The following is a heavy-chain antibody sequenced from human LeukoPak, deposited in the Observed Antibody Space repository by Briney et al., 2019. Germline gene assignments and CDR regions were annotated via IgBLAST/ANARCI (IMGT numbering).Heavy chain of an antibody. V-gene: IGHV3-74*01. CDR3: ARVSTFGGTIGPLLDY. J-gene: IGHJ4*02. D-gene: IGHD3-16*02. Sequence: GGSLRLSCAASGFNFSPYWMNWVRQAPGTGLVWVSRINGDGTITTYADSVKGRFTISRDNAKNTLYLQMSSLRPEDTAVYYCARVSTFGGTIGPLLDYWGQGALVTVSS. CDR2: INGDGTIT. CDR1: GFNFSPYW.